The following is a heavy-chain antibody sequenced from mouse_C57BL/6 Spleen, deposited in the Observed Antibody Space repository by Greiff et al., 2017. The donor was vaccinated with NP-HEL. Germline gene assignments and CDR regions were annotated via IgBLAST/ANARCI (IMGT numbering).Heavy chain of an antibody. V-gene: IGHV3-6*01. J-gene: IGHJ3*01. CDR2: ISYDGSN. CDR3: ARERDYAGGFAY. D-gene: IGHD1-1*01. Sequence: VQLKESGPGLVKPSQSLSLTCSVTGYSITSGYYWNWIRQFPGNKLEWMGYISYDGSNNYNPSLKNRISITRDTSKNQFFLKLNSVTTEDTATYYCARERDYAGGFAYWGQGTLVTVSA. CDR1: GYSITSGYY.